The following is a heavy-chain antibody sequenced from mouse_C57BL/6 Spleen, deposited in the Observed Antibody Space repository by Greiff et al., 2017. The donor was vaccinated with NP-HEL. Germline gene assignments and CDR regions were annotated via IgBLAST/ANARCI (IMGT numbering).Heavy chain of an antibody. V-gene: IGHV2-2*02. D-gene: IGHD1-1*01. CDR2: IWSGGST. CDR1: GFSLTSYG. CDR3: ASNYYVSRVFAY. J-gene: IGHJ3*01. Sequence: QVQLQQSGPGLVQPSQSLSITCTVSGFSLTSYGVHWVRQSPGQGLEWLGVIWSGGSTDYYAAFISRLSISMDNSTSQVFFKKTSLQDTETAIYYCASNYYVSRVFAYGDRGTLVTVAA.